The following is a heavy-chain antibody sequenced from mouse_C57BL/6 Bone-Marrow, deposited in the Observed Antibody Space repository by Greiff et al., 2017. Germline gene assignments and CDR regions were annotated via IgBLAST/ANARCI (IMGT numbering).Heavy chain of an antibody. CDR1: GYTFTSYW. CDR2: IHPNSGST. V-gene: IGHV1-64*01. D-gene: IGHD1-1*01. J-gene: IGHJ3*01. Sequence: QVQLQQPGAELVKPGASVKLSCKASGYTFTSYWMHWVKQRPGQGLEWIGMIHPNSGSTNYNEKFKSKATLTVDKSSSTAYMQLSSLTSEDSAVYYWARGGYGSRAWFAYWGQGTLVTVSA. CDR3: ARGGYGSRAWFAY.